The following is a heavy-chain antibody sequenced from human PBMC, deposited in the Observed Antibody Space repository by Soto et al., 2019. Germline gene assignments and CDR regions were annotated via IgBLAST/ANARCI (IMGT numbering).Heavy chain of an antibody. J-gene: IGHJ2*01. V-gene: IGHV4-31*03. D-gene: IGHD1-1*01. CDR2: IHSSGIT. CDR3: ARSLSWKFDL. Sequence: QVQLQESGPGLVKPSQTLSLTCTVSGDSIISGGYYWSWIRQDPGKGLEWIGYIHSSGITYYNPSLMSRLTLSVDTSKSQFSLNLSSMTAADAAVYYCARSLSWKFDLWGRGTLVTVPS. CDR1: GDSIISGGYY.